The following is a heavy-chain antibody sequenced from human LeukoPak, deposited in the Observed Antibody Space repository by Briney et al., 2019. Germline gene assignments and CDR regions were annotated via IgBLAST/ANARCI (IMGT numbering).Heavy chain of an antibody. CDR1: GGSFSGYY. J-gene: IGHJ6*03. V-gene: IGHV4-34*03. Sequence: PSETLSLTCAVYGGSFSGYYWSWIRQPPGKGLEWIGEINHSGSTNYNPSLKSRVTISVDTSKNQFSLKLSSVTAADTAVYYCPRIVVVPAAHYYMDVWGKGTTVTVSS. CDR3: PRIVVVPAAHYYMDV. D-gene: IGHD2-2*01. CDR2: INHSGST.